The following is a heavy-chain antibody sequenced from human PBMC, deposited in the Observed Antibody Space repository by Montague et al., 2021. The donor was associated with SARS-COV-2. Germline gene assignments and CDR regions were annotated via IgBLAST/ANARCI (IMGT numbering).Heavy chain of an antibody. CDR3: ARAQKTISGMLIPPYYFDF. CDR2: TYHSGST. D-gene: IGHD3-3*01. CDR1: GHSIWSSDW. Sequence: SETLSLTCSVSGHSIWSSDWWTWVRQPPGKGLEWLGDTYHSGSTTYNPSLKRLVTISVDTSKNQFFLTLTSLTAADTAVYYCARAQKTISGMLIPPYYFDFWGQGTLVTVYS. J-gene: IGHJ4*02. V-gene: IGHV4-4*02.